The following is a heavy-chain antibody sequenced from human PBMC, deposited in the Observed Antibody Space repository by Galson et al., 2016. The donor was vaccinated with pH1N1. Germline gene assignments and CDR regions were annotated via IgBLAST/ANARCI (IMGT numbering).Heavy chain of an antibody. Sequence: LRLSCAASGFTFNDYAMHWVRLLPGKGLEWVSGISWNSANIDYADSVKGRFTVSRDKAKSSLHLQLNSLRPEDTAFYFCAKVMVPAGFQGDAFDVWGPGSMVVVSS. CDR3: AKVMVPAGFQGDAFDV. D-gene: IGHD2-2*01. CDR1: GFTFNDYA. J-gene: IGHJ3*01. CDR2: ISWNSANI. V-gene: IGHV3-9*01.